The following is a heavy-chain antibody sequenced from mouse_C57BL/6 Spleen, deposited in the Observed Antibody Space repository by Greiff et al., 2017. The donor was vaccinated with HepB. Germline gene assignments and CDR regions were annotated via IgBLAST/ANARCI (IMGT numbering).Heavy chain of an antibody. Sequence: QVQLQQPGAELVKPGASVKLSCKASGYTFTSYWMHWVKQRPGQGLEWIGMIHPNSGSTNYNEKFKSKATLTVDKSSSTAYMQLSSLTSEDSAVYYCARTITTVSNWYFDVWGTGTTVTVSS. CDR3: ARTITTVSNWYFDV. CDR2: IHPNSGST. V-gene: IGHV1-64*01. CDR1: GYTFTSYW. J-gene: IGHJ1*03. D-gene: IGHD1-1*01.